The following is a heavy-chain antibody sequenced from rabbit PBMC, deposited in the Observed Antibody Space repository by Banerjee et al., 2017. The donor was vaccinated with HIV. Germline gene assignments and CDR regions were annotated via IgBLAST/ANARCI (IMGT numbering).Heavy chain of an antibody. V-gene: IGHV1S45*01. Sequence: QEQLEESGGDLVKPEGSLTITCKASGSDISSNAMCWVRQAPGKGLELIACIYTSSGNTVYANWAKGRFTISKTSSTTVTLQMTSLTAADTATYFCARDLAGVVGWNLNLWGPGTLVTVS. CDR1: GSDISSNA. J-gene: IGHJ4*01. CDR2: IYTSSGNT. D-gene: IGHD4-1*01. CDR3: ARDLAGVVGWNLNL.